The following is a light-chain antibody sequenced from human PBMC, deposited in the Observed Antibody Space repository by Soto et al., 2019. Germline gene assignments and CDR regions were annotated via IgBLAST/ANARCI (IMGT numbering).Light chain of an antibody. CDR1: QGINNW. CDR3: QQANSFPLT. J-gene: IGKJ5*01. CDR2: AAS. V-gene: IGKV1-12*01. Sequence: DIQITQSPSSVSASVGDRVTITCRASQGINNWLAWYQQKPGKAPKLLIYAASSLQSGVPSRFSGSGSGTDFTLTISSLQPEDFATYYCQQANSFPLTFGQGTRLEI.